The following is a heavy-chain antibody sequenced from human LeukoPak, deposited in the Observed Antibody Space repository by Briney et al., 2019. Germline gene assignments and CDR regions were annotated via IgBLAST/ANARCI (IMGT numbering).Heavy chain of an antibody. CDR3: ARGGYGSGSYPLDY. Sequence: PGGSLRLSCAASGFTFSSYAMHWVRQAPGKGLEWVAVISYDGSNKYYADSVKGRFTISRDNSKNTLYLQMNSLRAEDTAVYYCARGGYGSGSYPLDYWGQGTLVTVSS. D-gene: IGHD3-10*01. V-gene: IGHV3-30-3*01. CDR2: ISYDGSNK. CDR1: GFTFSSYA. J-gene: IGHJ4*02.